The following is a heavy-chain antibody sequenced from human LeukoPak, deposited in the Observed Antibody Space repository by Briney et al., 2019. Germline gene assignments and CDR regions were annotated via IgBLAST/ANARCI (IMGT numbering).Heavy chain of an antibody. CDR1: GGSISSSSYY. J-gene: IGHJ4*02. CDR3: ARHSEDYYDSSGYSRY. V-gene: IGHV4-39*01. D-gene: IGHD3-22*01. Sequence: SETLSLTCTVSGGSISSSSYYWGWIRQPPGKGLEWIGSIYYSGSTYYNPSLKSRVTISVGTSKNQFSLKLSSVTAADTAVYYCARHSEDYYDSSGYSRYWGQGTLVTVSS. CDR2: IYYSGST.